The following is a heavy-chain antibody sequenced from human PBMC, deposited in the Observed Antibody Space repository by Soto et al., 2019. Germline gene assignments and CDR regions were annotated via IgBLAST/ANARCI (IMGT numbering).Heavy chain of an antibody. Sequence: LRLSCSASGFTFSSYEMNWVRQAPGKGLEWVSYISDSGRTIYYADSVKGRFTVSRDDAQNSVYLQMDSLRAEDTAVYYCARDLLHYDFWSGYSAYFYYGMDVWGPGTTVTVSS. V-gene: IGHV3-48*03. CDR1: GFTFSSYE. D-gene: IGHD3-3*01. CDR3: ARDLLHYDFWSGYSAYFYYGMDV. CDR2: ISDSGRTI. J-gene: IGHJ6*02.